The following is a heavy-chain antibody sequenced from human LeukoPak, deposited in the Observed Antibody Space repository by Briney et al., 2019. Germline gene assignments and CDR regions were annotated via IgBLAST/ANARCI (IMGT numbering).Heavy chain of an antibody. CDR2: IKTDGSIT. Sequence: PGGSLRLSCAASGFSFSVYWMHWVRQAPGKGPVWVSRIKTDGSITDYADSVKGRFTISRDDSKNTLYLQMNSLRAEDTAVYYCAKEANHCSSRHYDYWGQGILVTVSS. D-gene: IGHD1-14*01. CDR1: GFSFSVYW. V-gene: IGHV3-74*01. J-gene: IGHJ4*02. CDR3: AKEANHCSSRHYDY.